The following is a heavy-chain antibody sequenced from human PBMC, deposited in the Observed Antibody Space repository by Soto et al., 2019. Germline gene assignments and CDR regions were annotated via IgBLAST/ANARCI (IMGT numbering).Heavy chain of an antibody. D-gene: IGHD2-2*01. CDR1: GGTISSSNW. Sequence: SETLPLPCAVSGGTISSSNWWSWVCQRPGKGLEWIGETYHTGSTNYNPSLKSRVTVSVDKSKNQFSLKLSSVTAADTAVYYCAGELVVGCYGMDVWGQGSTVTVSS. V-gene: IGHV4-4*02. CDR3: AGELVVGCYGMDV. CDR2: TYHTGST. J-gene: IGHJ6*02.